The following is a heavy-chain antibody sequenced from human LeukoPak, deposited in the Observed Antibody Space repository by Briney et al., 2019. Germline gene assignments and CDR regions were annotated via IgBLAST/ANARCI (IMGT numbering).Heavy chain of an antibody. CDR1: GFTFSSYG. D-gene: IGHD3-10*01. Sequence: GGSLRLSCAASGFTFSSYGIHWVRQAPGKGLEWVAVIWYDGSEKYYADSVKGRFTISRDNSKNTLHLQMNSLSAEDTAVYYCAREQYYGSGSKAKNFDYWGQGTLVTVSS. CDR2: IWYDGSEK. CDR3: AREQYYGSGSKAKNFDY. J-gene: IGHJ4*02. V-gene: IGHV3-33*01.